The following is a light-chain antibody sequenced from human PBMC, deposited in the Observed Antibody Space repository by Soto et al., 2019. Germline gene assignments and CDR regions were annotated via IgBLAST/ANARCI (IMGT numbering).Light chain of an antibody. J-gene: IGLJ1*01. CDR3: CSYAGSSSFSYV. V-gene: IGLV2-23*02. CDR1: SSDVGSYNH. CDR2: EVS. Sequence: QSTLTQPASASGSPGQSITISCTGTSSDVGSYNHVSWYQQHPGKAPKLMIYEVSKRPSGVANRFSGSKSGNTASLTISGLQAQDEADDYYCSYAGSSSFSYVFGAGTKLTVL.